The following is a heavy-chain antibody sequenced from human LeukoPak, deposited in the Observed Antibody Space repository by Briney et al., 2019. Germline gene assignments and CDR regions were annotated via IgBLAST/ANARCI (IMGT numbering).Heavy chain of an antibody. CDR2: ISARGDST. CDR1: GFTLSSYA. V-gene: IGHV3-23*01. Sequence: GGSLRLSCAASGFTLSSYAVSWVRQAPGKGLEWVSPISARGDSTYYADSVEGRFTISRDNSKNTLYLQMNSLRGEDTALYYCARGAYGDYDYWGQGTLVTVSS. J-gene: IGHJ4*02. D-gene: IGHD4-17*01. CDR3: ARGAYGDYDY.